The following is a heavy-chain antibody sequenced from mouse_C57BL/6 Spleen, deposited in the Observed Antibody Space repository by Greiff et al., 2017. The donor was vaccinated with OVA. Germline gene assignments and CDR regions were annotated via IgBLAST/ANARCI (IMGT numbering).Heavy chain of an antibody. Sequence: ESGPGLVKPSQSLSLTCSVTGYSITSGYYWNWIRQFPGNKLEWMGYISYDGSNNYNPSLKNRTSITRDTSKNQFFLKLNSVTTEDTATYYCARGWLLRFAYWGQGTLVTVSA. CDR2: ISYDGSN. J-gene: IGHJ3*01. D-gene: IGHD2-3*01. CDR1: GYSITSGYY. CDR3: ARGWLLRFAY. V-gene: IGHV3-6*01.